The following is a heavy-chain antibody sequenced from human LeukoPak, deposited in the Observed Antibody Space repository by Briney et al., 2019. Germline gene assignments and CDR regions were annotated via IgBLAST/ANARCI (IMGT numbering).Heavy chain of an antibody. CDR2: ISYDGSNK. CDR1: GFTFSDYW. CDR3: ARAAVAGRESLDY. D-gene: IGHD6-19*01. J-gene: IGHJ4*02. Sequence: GGSLRLSCAASGFTFSDYWMGWVRQAPGKGLEWVAVISYDGSNKYYADSVKGRFTISRDNSKNTLYLQMNSLRAEDTAVYYCARAAVAGRESLDYWGQGTLVTVSS. V-gene: IGHV3-30*03.